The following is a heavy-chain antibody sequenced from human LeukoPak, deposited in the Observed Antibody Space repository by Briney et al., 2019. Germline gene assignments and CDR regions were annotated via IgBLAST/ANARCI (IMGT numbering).Heavy chain of an antibody. CDR2: IKQDGSEK. J-gene: IGHJ4*02. V-gene: IGHV3-7*02. D-gene: IGHD2-15*01. Sequence: GGSLRLSCAASGFTFSNYWMSWVRQAPGKGLEWVANIKQDGSEKNYVDSVKGRFTISRDNGKNSLYLQMNSLRADDTAVYYCARLAATPPDYWGQGTLVTVSS. CDR1: GFTFSNYW. CDR3: ARLAATPPDY.